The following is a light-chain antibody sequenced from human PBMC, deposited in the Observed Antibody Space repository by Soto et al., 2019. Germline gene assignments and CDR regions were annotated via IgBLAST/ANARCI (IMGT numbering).Light chain of an antibody. V-gene: IGKV3-20*01. CDR1: QSVSSSY. CDR2: GAS. CDR3: QQYGSPPTT. J-gene: IGKJ1*01. Sequence: EIVLTQSPGTLSLSPGERTTLSCRASQSVSSSYLAWYQQKPGQAPRLLIYGASSRATGIPGRFSGSGSGTDFTLTISRLEPEDFAVYYCQQYGSPPTTFGQGTKVEIK.